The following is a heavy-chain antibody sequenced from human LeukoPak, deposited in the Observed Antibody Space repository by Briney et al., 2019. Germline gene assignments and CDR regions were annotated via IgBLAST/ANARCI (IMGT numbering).Heavy chain of an antibody. V-gene: IGHV6-1*01. D-gene: IGHD6-13*01. J-gene: IGHJ4*02. Sequence: SQTLSLTFAISGDSVSINSAAWNWVRQSPSRGLEWLGRTYYRSKWYNDYAVSVKSRITINPDTSKNQFSLQLNSVTPEDTAMYYCARESFFAAAGTDDPPYYFDYWGQGTLVTVSS. CDR3: ARESFFAAAGTDDPPYYFDY. CDR2: TYYRSKWYN. CDR1: GDSVSINSAA.